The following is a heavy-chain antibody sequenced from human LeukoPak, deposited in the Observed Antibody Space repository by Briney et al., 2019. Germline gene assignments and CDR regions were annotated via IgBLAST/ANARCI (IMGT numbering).Heavy chain of an antibody. CDR2: MKLDGSEE. CDR3: ARWARYCSSGSCYSWFDP. D-gene: IGHD2-15*01. Sequence: GGSLRLSCAASGFTFRSYWMSWVRQAPGKGLEWVANMKLDGSEEYYVDSVKGRFTISSDDAKNSLYLQMNSLRVDDTAVYYCARWARYCSSGSCYSWFDPWGQGTLVTVSS. V-gene: IGHV3-7*01. CDR1: GFTFRSYW. J-gene: IGHJ5*02.